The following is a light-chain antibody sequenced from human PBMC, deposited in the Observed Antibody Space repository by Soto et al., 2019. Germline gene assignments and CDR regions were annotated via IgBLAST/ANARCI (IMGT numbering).Light chain of an antibody. J-gene: IGKJ1*01. V-gene: IGKV1-39*01. CDR2: AAS. CDR1: QSISKY. Sequence: DIQMTQSPSSLSASVGDRLTITCRASQSISKYLNWYQQKPGRAPNLLIYAASTLQSRVPARFSGSRSGTDFTLTISSLQPEDFATYYCQQSYSSPPRFGHGTKVEMK. CDR3: QQSYSSPPR.